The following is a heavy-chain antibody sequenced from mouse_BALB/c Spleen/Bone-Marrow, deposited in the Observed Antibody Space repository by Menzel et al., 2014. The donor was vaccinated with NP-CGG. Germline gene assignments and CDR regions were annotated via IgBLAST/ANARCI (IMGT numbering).Heavy chain of an antibody. J-gene: IGHJ3*01. CDR1: GFSLTNYG. Sequence: VKLMESGPGLVAPSQSLSITCTVSGFSLTNYGVHWVRQPPGKGLEWLGVIWAGGSTHYNSALMSRLSISKDNSKSQVFLKMNSLQTEDTAMYYCARDKWDGAYWGQGTLVTVTA. CDR3: ARDKWDGAY. CDR2: IWAGGST. D-gene: IGHD4-1*01. V-gene: IGHV2-9*02.